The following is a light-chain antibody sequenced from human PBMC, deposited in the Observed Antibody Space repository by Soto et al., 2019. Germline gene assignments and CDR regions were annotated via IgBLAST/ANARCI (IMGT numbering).Light chain of an antibody. CDR1: RSFASSY. J-gene: IGKJ2*01. V-gene: IGKV3-20*01. CDR2: AAS. Sequence: EIVLTQSPVTLSLSPGERATLSCRASRSFASSYLGWYQQKPGQPPRLLIYAASTRATGVPDRFSGSGSATDFTLTIIRLEPEDSAVYYCQQYGSSPGFGQGTKLEIK. CDR3: QQYGSSPG.